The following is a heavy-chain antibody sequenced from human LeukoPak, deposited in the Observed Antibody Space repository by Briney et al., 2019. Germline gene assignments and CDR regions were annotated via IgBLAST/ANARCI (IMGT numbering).Heavy chain of an antibody. Sequence: YSGGSTYYADSVKGRFTISRDNSKNTLYLQMNSLRAEDTAVYYCARDLLINYYGSGNPIDFWGQGTLVTVSS. J-gene: IGHJ4*02. CDR2: YSGGST. D-gene: IGHD3-10*01. CDR3: ARDLLINYYGSGNPIDF. V-gene: IGHV3-66*01.